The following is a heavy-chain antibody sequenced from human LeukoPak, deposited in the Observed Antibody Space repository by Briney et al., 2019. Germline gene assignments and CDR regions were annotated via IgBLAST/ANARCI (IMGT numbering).Heavy chain of an antibody. J-gene: IGHJ4*02. Sequence: ASVKVSCKASGYTFTTYDINWVRQATGQGLEWMGWVNPNSGNTGYAQKFQGRVTMTRNTSISTAYMELSSLRSEDTAVYYCARGIFGLYYFDYWGPGTLVTVSS. CDR3: ARGIFGLYYFDY. CDR2: VNPNSGNT. CDR1: GYTFTTYD. D-gene: IGHD3/OR15-3a*01. V-gene: IGHV1-8*01.